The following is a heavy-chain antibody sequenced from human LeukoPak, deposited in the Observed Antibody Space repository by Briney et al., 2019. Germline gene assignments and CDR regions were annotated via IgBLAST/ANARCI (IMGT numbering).Heavy chain of an antibody. CDR3: ARDPGGYPDY. J-gene: IGHJ4*02. Sequence: GGALRLSCAPSGFTFSRHWMHGVRQAPGKGLVWVSRINSDGSGTTYADSVKGRFTISRDNAKNTLYLQMNSLRAEDTAVYYCARDPGGYPDYWGQGTLVTVSS. CDR2: INSDGSGT. V-gene: IGHV3-74*01. CDR1: GFTFSRHW. D-gene: IGHD5-12*01.